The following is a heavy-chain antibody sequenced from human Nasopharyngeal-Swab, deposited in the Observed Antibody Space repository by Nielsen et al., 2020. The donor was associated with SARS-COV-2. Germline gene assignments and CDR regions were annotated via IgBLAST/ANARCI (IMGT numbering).Heavy chain of an antibody. D-gene: IGHD6-6*01. V-gene: IGHV4-4*02. Sequence: SETLSLTCAVSGGSISSSNWWCWVRQPRGKGLEWIGEIYHSGSTNYNPSLKRRVTISGDKSKKQCALKMRSVTAADTAGYYCARRPWGSSSHYCDGMDVWGQGTTVTVSS. J-gene: IGHJ6*02. CDR1: GGSISSSNW. CDR2: IYHSGST. CDR3: ARRPWGSSSHYCDGMDV.